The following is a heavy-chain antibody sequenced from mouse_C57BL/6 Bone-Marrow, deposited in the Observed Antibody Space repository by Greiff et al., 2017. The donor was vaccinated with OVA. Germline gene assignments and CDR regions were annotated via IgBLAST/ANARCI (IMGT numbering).Heavy chain of an antibody. CDR3: ARDADYKYDNWYFDV. J-gene: IGHJ1*03. D-gene: IGHD2-14*01. V-gene: IGHV7-1*01. CDR2: SRNKANDYTT. Sequence: EVMLVESGGGLVQSGRSLRLSCATSGFTFSDFYMEWVRQAPGKGLEWIAASRNKANDYTTEYSASVQGRFIVSRDTSQSILYLQMNALSSEDTAIYYYARDADYKYDNWYFDVWGTGTTVTVSS. CDR1: GFTFSDFY.